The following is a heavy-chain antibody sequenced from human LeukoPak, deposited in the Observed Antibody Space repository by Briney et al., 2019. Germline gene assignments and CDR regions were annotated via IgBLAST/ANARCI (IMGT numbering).Heavy chain of an antibody. D-gene: IGHD3-10*01. Sequence: SETLSLTCAVSGGSISSDSWWSWVRQPPGKGLEWIGEFFHGGTTNYNPSLKSRVTISVDTSKNQFSLKLNSVTAADTAVYYCASYMVRGINHAFDIWGQGTMVTVSS. CDR3: ASYMVRGINHAFDI. J-gene: IGHJ3*02. CDR2: FFHGGTT. CDR1: GGSISSDSW. V-gene: IGHV4-4*02.